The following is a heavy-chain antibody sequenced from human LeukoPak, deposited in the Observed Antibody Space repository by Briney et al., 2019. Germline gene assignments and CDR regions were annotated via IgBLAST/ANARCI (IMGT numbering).Heavy chain of an antibody. CDR2: IYYSGST. Sequence: SETLSLTCTVSGGSISSSSYYWGWIRQPPGKGLEWIGSIYYSGSTYYNPSLKSRVTISVDTSKNQFSLKLSSVTAADTAVYYCARQISDYYYYYIDVWGKGTTVTVSS. D-gene: IGHD3-10*01. J-gene: IGHJ6*03. CDR1: GGSISSSSYY. V-gene: IGHV4-39*01. CDR3: ARQISDYYYYYIDV.